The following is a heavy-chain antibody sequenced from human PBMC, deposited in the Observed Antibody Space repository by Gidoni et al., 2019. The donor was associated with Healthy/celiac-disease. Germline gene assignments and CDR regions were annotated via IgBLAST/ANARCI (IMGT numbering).Heavy chain of an antibody. CDR1: GGSISSYY. V-gene: IGHV4-59*08. Sequence: QVQLQESGPGLVKPSETLSLTCTVSGGSISSYYWSWIRQPPGKGLEWIGDIYYSGSTNYNPSLKSRVTISVDTSKNQFSLKLSSVTAADTAVYYCARHGGSYYYYYGMDVWGQGTTVTVSS. J-gene: IGHJ6*02. CDR2: IYYSGST. D-gene: IGHD1-26*01. CDR3: ARHGGSYYYYYGMDV.